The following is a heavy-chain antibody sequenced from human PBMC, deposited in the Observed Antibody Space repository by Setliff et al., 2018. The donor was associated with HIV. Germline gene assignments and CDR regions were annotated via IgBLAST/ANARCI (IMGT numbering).Heavy chain of an antibody. D-gene: IGHD1-7*01. CDR3: ARAGAVETTHFDY. Sequence: SVKVSCKASGGTFSSYAISWVRQAPGQGLEWMGRIIPIFGTANYAQKFQGRVTITADKSTSTAYMELRTLRSDDTAVYYCARAGAVETTHFDYWGQGALVTVSS. V-gene: IGHV1-69*06. CDR2: IIPIFGTA. CDR1: GGTFSSYA. J-gene: IGHJ4*02.